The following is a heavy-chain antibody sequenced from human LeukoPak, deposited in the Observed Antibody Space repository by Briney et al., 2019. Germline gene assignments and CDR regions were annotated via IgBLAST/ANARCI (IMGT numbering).Heavy chain of an antibody. CDR2: INHSGST. Sequence: SETLSLTCAVYGGSFSGYYWSWIRQPPGKGLEWIGEINHSGSTNYNPSLKSRVTISVDTSKNQFSLKLSSVTAADTAVYYCATGVNGHWGSYRSTMMYYFDYWGQGTLVTVSS. D-gene: IGHD3-16*02. CDR1: GGSFSGYY. CDR3: ATGVNGHWGSYRSTMMYYFDY. V-gene: IGHV4-34*01. J-gene: IGHJ4*02.